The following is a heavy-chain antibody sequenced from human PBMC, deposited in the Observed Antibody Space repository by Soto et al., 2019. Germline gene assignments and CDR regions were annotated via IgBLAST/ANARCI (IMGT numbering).Heavy chain of an antibody. J-gene: IGHJ4*02. V-gene: IGHV4-61*01. CDR1: GGSVSSVSHY. CDR2: IYYTGST. CDR3: ARVRRYCSGDTCFSEFGY. Sequence: SETLSLTCTVSGGSVSSVSHYWSWVRQPPGKGLEWIGYIYYTGSTNYNPSLKSRVTISLDTSKNQVSLKLSSLTAADTALYYCARVRRYCSGDTCFSEFGYWGQGTLVTVSS. D-gene: IGHD2-15*01.